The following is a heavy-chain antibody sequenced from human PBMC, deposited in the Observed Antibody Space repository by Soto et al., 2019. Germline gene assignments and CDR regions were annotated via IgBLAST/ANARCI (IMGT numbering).Heavy chain of an antibody. CDR2: IYNDGST. CDR3: ARDSYTRY. Sequence: GGSLRLSCAASGFIVSTSYMSWVRQAPGKGLEWVSIIYNDGSTYYADSVKGRFTVSRDDSKNNLYLEILSLRVEDTAVYYCARDSYTRYWGQGTLVTVSS. D-gene: IGHD4-4*01. CDR1: GFIVSTSY. J-gene: IGHJ4*02. V-gene: IGHV3-66*01.